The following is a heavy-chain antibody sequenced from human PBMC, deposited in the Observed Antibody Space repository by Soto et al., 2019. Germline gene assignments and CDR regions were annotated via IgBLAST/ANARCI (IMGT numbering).Heavy chain of an antibody. CDR2: IIPLFGTA. CDR3: ARGSTNNWYFDL. CDR1: GGTFSNYA. V-gene: IGHV1-69*06. Sequence: QVQLVQSGAEVKKPGSSVKVSCRAAGGTFSNYAISWVRQAPGQGLEWMGGIIPLFGTANYVQKFQGRVTITADKSTSTAYMELNSLRSEDMAVYYCARGSTNNWYFDLWGRGTLVTVSS. D-gene: IGHD3-10*01. J-gene: IGHJ2*01.